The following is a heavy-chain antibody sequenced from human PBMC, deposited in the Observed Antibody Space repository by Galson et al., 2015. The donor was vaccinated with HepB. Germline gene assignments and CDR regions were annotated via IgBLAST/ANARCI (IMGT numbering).Heavy chain of an antibody. Sequence: SLRLSCAASGFTFSSYAMHWVRQAPGEGLEWVAVISYDGSNKYYADSVKGRFTISRDNSKNTLYLQTNSLRAEDTAVYYCAREGGSNYYGSGSYFFDYWGQGTLVTVSS. CDR3: AREGGSNYYGSGSYFFDY. CDR2: ISYDGSNK. J-gene: IGHJ4*02. V-gene: IGHV3-30*04. D-gene: IGHD3-10*01. CDR1: GFTFSSYA.